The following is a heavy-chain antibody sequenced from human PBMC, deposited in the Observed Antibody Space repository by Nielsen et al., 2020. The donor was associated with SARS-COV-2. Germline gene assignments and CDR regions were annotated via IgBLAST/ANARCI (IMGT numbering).Heavy chain of an antibody. CDR1: GFIFSGYG. CDR3: ADSSKGYYYMDV. Sequence: GGSLRLSCAASGFIFSGYGMHWVRQAPGKGLEWVATISHDGSNKYYGDSVKGRFTISRDNSRNTLYLQMNSLRAEDTAVYYCADSSKGYYYMDVWGKGTTVTVSS. V-gene: IGHV3-30*03. J-gene: IGHJ6*03. D-gene: IGHD4-11*01. CDR2: ISHDGSNK.